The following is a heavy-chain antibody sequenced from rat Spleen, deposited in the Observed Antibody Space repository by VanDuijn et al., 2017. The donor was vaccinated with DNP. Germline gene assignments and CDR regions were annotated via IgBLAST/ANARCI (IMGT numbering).Heavy chain of an antibody. Sequence: EVQLVESGGGLVQPGRSLKLSCAVSGFTFSNYYMAWVRQAPKKGLEWVATVSTSGSRIYYPDSVKGRFTISRDIAKSSLYLQMNSLKSEDTATYYCARLNPHYYAMDAWGQGTSVTVSS. CDR3: ARLNPHYYAMDA. CDR2: VSTSGSRI. V-gene: IGHV5-25*01. CDR1: GFTFSNYY. D-gene: IGHD3-4*01. J-gene: IGHJ4*01.